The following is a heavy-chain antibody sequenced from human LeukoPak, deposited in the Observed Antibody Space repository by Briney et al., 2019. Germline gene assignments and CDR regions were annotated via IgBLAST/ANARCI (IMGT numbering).Heavy chain of an antibody. J-gene: IGHJ4*02. CDR1: GFTFSNYW. Sequence: GGSLRLSCAASGFTFSNYWMHWVRQAPGKGLVWVSRISSDGSSTVYADSVKGRFTISRDIAKNTLDLQMNSLRAEDTAVYYCARAQMGAPTDYWGQGTLVTVSS. D-gene: IGHD1-26*01. CDR3: ARAQMGAPTDY. V-gene: IGHV3-74*01. CDR2: ISSDGSST.